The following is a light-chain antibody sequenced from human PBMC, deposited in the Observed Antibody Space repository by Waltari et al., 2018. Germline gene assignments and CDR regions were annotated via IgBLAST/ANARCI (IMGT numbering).Light chain of an antibody. V-gene: IGKV1-39*01. CDR1: QFINTY. J-gene: IGKJ1*01. Sequence: IEMAQPPPSLSASVGNRVNITCRASQFINTYLNWYQQRPGEAPQLLIYDASVLQIGVPSRFAGGGSGTDFTLTINGLQPEDLATYYCQHSFSGPPWTFGQGTKVKV. CDR2: DAS. CDR3: QHSFSGPPWT.